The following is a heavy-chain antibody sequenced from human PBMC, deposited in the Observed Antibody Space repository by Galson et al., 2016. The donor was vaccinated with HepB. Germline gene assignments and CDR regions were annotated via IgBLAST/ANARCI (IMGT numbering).Heavy chain of an antibody. CDR2: IYYSGST. Sequence: LTCTVSGGSISTSSYYWGLVRQPPGKGLEWIGSIYYSGSTYYNPSLRSRVTISVDRSKNQFSLKLASVTAADTAVYYCARPNRYCSTTSCYDHAFDVWGQGTMVTVSS. V-gene: IGHV4-39*01. CDR1: GGSISTSSYY. D-gene: IGHD2-2*01. CDR3: ARPNRYCSTTSCYDHAFDV. J-gene: IGHJ3*01.